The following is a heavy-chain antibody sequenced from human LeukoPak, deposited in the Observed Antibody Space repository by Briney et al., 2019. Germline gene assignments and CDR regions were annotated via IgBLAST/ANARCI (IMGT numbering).Heavy chain of an antibody. J-gene: IGHJ4*02. CDR3: AKGNGYSSGWPFDY. CDR2: ISWNSGSI. CDR1: GFTFDDYA. D-gene: IGHD6-19*01. Sequence: GRSLRLSCAASGFTFDDYAMHWVRQAPGKGLEWVSGISWNSGSIGYADSVKGRFTISRDNAKNSLYLQMNSLRAEDTALYYCAKGNGYSSGWPFDYWGQGTLVTVSS. V-gene: IGHV3-9*01.